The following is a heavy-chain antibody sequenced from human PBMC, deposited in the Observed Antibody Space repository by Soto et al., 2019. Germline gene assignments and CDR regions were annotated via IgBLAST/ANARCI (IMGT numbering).Heavy chain of an antibody. D-gene: IGHD3-22*01. J-gene: IGHJ5*02. CDR2: IYYSGST. CDR1: VASISSGGYY. Sequence: QVQLQESGPGLVKPSQTLSLTCTVSVASISSGGYYWSWIRQHPGEGLEWIGYIYYSGSTSYNPSLKSRVTLSVDTSKNQFSLKLSSVTDADTAVYYCARESKYDTSGYPTWFAPWGQGTLVTVSS. CDR3: ARESKYDTSGYPTWFAP. V-gene: IGHV4-31*03.